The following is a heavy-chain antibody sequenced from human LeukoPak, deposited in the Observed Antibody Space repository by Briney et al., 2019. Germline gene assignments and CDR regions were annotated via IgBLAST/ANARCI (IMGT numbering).Heavy chain of an antibody. CDR3: ARGSGSSSWYNRQRYYYYYMDV. D-gene: IGHD6-13*01. Sequence: ASVKVSCKASGGTFSNYAISWVRQAPGQGLEWMGGIIPIFGTANYAQKFQGRVTITADKSTSTAYMELSSLRSEDTAVYYCARGSGSSSWYNRQRYYYYYMDVWGKGTTVTVSS. CDR2: IIPIFGTA. V-gene: IGHV1-69*06. CDR1: GGTFSNYA. J-gene: IGHJ6*03.